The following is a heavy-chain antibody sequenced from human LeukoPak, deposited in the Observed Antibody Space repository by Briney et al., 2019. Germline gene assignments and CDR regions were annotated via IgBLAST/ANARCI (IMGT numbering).Heavy chain of an antibody. CDR1: GFIFSDFA. CDR3: AKVRSGNNYYFDY. Sequence: GGSLRLSCAASGFIFSDFAMSWVRQAPGRGLEWVSGMSASGSHTHSADFVKGRFTISRDNFKNTLYLQMNGLRVEDTAVYYCAKVRSGNNYYFDYWGQGTLVTVSS. CDR2: MSASGSHT. V-gene: IGHV3-23*01. D-gene: IGHD1/OR15-1a*01. J-gene: IGHJ4*02.